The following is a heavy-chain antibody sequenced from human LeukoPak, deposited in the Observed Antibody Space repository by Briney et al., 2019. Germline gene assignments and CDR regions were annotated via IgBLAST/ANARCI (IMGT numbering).Heavy chain of an antibody. CDR2: ISSSSSYI. CDR1: GFTFSSYS. Sequence: GGSLRLSCAASGFTFSSYSMNWVRQAPGKGLEWVSSISSSSSYIYYADSVKGRFTISRGNAKNSLYLQMNSLRAEDTAVYYCVRGRERVAATNNWFDPWGQGTLVTVSS. V-gene: IGHV3-21*01. CDR3: VRGRERVAATNNWFDP. J-gene: IGHJ5*02. D-gene: IGHD2-15*01.